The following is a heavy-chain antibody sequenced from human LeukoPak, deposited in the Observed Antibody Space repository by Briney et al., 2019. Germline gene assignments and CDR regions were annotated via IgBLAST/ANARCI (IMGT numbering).Heavy chain of an antibody. V-gene: IGHV3-48*01. D-gene: IGHD2-2*02. CDR3: AKDQQYCSSTSCYIVGPDY. J-gene: IGHJ4*02. Sequence: GGSLRLSCATSGFTFTIFGINWLRQAPGKGPEWVSYIDARSGITYYADSVQGRFTISRDNAKESVFLQMNRLRVDDTAVYYCAKDQQYCSSTSCYIVGPDYWGQGTLVTVSS. CDR2: IDARSGIT. CDR1: GFTFTIFG.